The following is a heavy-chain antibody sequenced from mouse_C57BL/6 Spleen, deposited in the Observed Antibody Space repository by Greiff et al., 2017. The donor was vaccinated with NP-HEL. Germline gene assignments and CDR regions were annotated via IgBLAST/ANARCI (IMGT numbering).Heavy chain of an antibody. CDR2: IWWDDDK. V-gene: IGHV8-8*01. Sequence: QVTLKVCGPGILQPSQTLSLTCSFSGFSLSTFGMGVGWIRQPSGKGLEWLAHIWWDDDKYYNPALKSRLTISKDTSKNQVFLKIANVDTAATATYYCARMRGIYDGPYWYFDVWGTGTSVTVSS. CDR1: GFSLSTFGMG. D-gene: IGHD2-3*01. CDR3: ARMRGIYDGPYWYFDV. J-gene: IGHJ1*03.